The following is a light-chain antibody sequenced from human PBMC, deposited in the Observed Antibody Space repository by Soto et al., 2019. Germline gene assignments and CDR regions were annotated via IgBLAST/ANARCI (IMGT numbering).Light chain of an antibody. CDR3: QQYETFSGT. CDR2: DAS. V-gene: IGKV1-33*01. J-gene: IGKJ1*01. Sequence: DIQMTQSPSSLSASVGDRVTITCQASQNINNYLNWYQQKPGRAPKLLIYDASNLEAGVPSRFRGSGSGTDFTLTIASLQPDDFATYYCQQYETFSGTFGPGTKVDI. CDR1: QNINNY.